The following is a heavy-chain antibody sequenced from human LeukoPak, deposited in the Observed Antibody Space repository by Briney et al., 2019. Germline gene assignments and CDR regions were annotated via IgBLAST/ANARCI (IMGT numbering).Heavy chain of an antibody. CDR2: ISPYKSDR. CDR1: GYTFTNYG. CDR3: ATEGGWQPTDYGDNVY. V-gene: IGHV1-18*01. D-gene: IGHD4-17*01. Sequence: ASVKVSCKASGYTFTNYGITWVRQAPGQGLEWMGWISPYKSDRNYAQNLQGRLTMTTDTSTSTAYMEVRSLRSDDTAVYYCATEGGWQPTDYGDNVYWGQGTLVTVSS. J-gene: IGHJ4*02.